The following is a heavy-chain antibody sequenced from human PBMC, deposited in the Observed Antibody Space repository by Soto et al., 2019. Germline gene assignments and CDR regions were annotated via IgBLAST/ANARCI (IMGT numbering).Heavy chain of an antibody. Sequence: QMQLQESGPGLVKPSQTLSLTCTVSGGSISSGGYYWSWIRQHPGKGPEWIGYIYYSGSTYYNPSLKSRVTISVDTSKNQFSLKLSSVTAADTAVYYCARDRGYCSSTSCTYYYYYGMDVWGQGTTVTVSS. D-gene: IGHD2-2*01. J-gene: IGHJ6*02. CDR1: GGSISSGGYY. CDR2: IYYSGST. CDR3: ARDRGYCSSTSCTYYYYYGMDV. V-gene: IGHV4-31*03.